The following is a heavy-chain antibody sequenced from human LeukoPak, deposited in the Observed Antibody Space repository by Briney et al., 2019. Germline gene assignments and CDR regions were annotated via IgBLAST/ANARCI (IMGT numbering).Heavy chain of an antibody. V-gene: IGHV3-9*01. CDR3: AKDSDGQQMVYYFDD. CDR1: GFPYDDYG. J-gene: IGHJ4*02. CDR2: ISWNSGSI. D-gene: IGHD6-13*01. Sequence: GGSLRLSCAASGFPYDDYGMHWVRRATGKGRECVSGISWNSGSISYADSVKGRFTISRDNAKNSLYLQMNSLRAEDTALYYCAKDSDGQQMVYYFDDWGPGNLVTVSS.